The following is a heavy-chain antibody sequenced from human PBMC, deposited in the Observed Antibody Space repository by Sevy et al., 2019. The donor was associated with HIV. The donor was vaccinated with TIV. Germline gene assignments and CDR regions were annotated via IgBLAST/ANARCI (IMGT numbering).Heavy chain of an antibody. CDR3: ARALADWGSFHYSA. V-gene: IGHV3-7*01. Sequence: GGSLRLSCAASGSTFSTYWMTWVRQAPGKGLEWVANIKQDGTDEEYVDSAKGRFTISRDNAKKTLYLRLDSLRAEDTAVYYCARALADWGSFHYSAWCQGTLVTVSS. CDR1: GSTFSTYW. CDR2: IKQDGTDE. D-gene: IGHD3-16*02. J-gene: IGHJ5*02.